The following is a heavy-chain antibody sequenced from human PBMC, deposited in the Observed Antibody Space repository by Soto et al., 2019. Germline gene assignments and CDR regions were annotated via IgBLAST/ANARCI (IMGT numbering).Heavy chain of an antibody. J-gene: IGHJ4*02. Sequence: GGSLRLSCAASGFTFSSYGMHWVRQAPGKGLEWVAVIWYDGSNKYYADSVKGRFTISRDNSKNTLYLQMNSLRAEDTAVYYCARDESAWFGYSGYFDYWGQGTLVTVSS. CDR3: ARDESAWFGYSGYFDY. CDR2: IWYDGSNK. V-gene: IGHV3-33*01. D-gene: IGHD3-10*01. CDR1: GFTFSSYG.